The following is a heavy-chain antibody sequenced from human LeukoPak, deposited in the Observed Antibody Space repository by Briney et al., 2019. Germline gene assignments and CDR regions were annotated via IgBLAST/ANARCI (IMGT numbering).Heavy chain of an antibody. Sequence: SETLSLTCTVSGGSMTSSGYYWTWMRQPPGEGLEWIGSISHSGSTYYNSSLRSRVTISEDRSENHSSLNLKTVTAADTAVYYCARWQYDSSGYRKIDCWGQGTLVTVSS. J-gene: IGHJ4*02. CDR1: GGSMTSSGYY. CDR2: ISHSGST. V-gene: IGHV4-30-2*01. D-gene: IGHD3-22*01. CDR3: ARWQYDSSGYRKIDC.